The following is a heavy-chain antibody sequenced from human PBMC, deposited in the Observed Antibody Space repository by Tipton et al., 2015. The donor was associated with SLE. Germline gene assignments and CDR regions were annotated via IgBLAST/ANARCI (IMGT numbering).Heavy chain of an antibody. CDR1: GFTFSNAW. J-gene: IGHJ6*02. Sequence: GSLRLSCAASGFTFSNAWMSWVRQPPGKGLEWIGEINYSGSTYYNPSLKSRVTISGDTSKNQFSLKLSSVTAADTAVYYCARHRSSYYYYYGMDVWGQGTTVTVSS. V-gene: IGHV4-34*01. CDR3: ARHRSSYYYYYGMDV. D-gene: IGHD6-6*01. CDR2: INYSGST.